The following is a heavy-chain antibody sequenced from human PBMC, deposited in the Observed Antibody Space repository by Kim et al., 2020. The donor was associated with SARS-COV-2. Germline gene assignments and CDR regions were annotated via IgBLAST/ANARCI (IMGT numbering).Heavy chain of an antibody. V-gene: IGHV3-73*01. CDR1: GFDFSVSA. Sequence: GGSLRLSCVASGFDFSVSAVHWVRQASGKGLEWVGRIRSKRNNYATIYPASVNGSFTIYRDDAKNTAYLQLNSLKTEDTAVYFFTRPGIAVGSYGIDVWG. D-gene: IGHD6-19*01. J-gene: IGHJ6*01. CDR2: IRSKRNNYAT. CDR3: TRPGIAVGSYGIDV.